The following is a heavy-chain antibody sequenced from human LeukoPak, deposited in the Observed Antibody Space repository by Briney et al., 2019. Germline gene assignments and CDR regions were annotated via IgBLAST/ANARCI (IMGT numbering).Heavy chain of an antibody. Sequence: SETLSLTCTVSGGSISSSSYYWSWIRQPAGKGLEWIGRIYTSGSTNYNPSLKSRVTMSVDTSKNQFSLKLSSVTAADTAVYYCAREAKGITMIVVVDYWGQGTLVTVSS. V-gene: IGHV4-61*02. CDR2: IYTSGST. CDR3: AREAKGITMIVVVDY. D-gene: IGHD3-22*01. J-gene: IGHJ4*02. CDR1: GGSISSSSYY.